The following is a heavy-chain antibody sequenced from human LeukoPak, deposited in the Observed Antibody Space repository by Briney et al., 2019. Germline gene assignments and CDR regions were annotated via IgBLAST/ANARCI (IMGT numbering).Heavy chain of an antibody. V-gene: IGHV4-39*01. J-gene: IGHJ5*02. Sequence: SETLSLTCTVSGGSISSSSYYWGWIRQPPGKGLEWIGSIYYSGSTYYNPSLKSRVTISADTSKNQFSLKLSSVTAADTAVYYCARHRDDYYGSGHYGSRFDPWGQGTLVTVSS. D-gene: IGHD3-10*01. CDR3: ARHRDDYYGSGHYGSRFDP. CDR1: GGSISSSSYY. CDR2: IYYSGST.